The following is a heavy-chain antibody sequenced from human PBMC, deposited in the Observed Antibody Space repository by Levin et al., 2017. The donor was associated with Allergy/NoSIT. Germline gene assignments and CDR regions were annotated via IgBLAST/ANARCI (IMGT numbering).Heavy chain of an antibody. CDR1: GGSISSYY. CDR3: ARMYCSSTSCYAGMGLNWFDP. Sequence: PSETLSLTCTVSGGSISSYYWSRIRQPPGKGLEWIGYIYYSGSTNYNPSLKSRVTISVDTSKNQFSLKLSSVTAADTAVYYCARMYCSSTSCYAGMGLNWFDPWGQGTLVTVSS. CDR2: IYYSGST. D-gene: IGHD2-2*01. V-gene: IGHV4-59*01. J-gene: IGHJ5*02.